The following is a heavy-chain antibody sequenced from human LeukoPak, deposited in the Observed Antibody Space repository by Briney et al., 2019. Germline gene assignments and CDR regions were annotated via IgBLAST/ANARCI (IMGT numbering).Heavy chain of an antibody. Sequence: ASVKVSCKASGFTFTSTAVQWVRQARGQRLEWIGWVLVGSGNTNYAQMFQERVTLTWDVSTSTAYMVLSSLRSEDTAIYYCASDPPYTSSSAWWGQGTLVTVSS. D-gene: IGHD2-2*01. CDR2: VLVGSGNT. V-gene: IGHV1-58*01. CDR1: GFTFTSTA. J-gene: IGHJ4*02. CDR3: ASDPPYTSSSAW.